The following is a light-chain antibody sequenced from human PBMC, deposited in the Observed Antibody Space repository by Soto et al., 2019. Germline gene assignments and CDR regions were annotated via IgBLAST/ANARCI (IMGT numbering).Light chain of an antibody. CDR2: DNN. J-gene: IGLJ2*01. CDR1: SSNVGKNF. V-gene: IGLV1-51*01. Sequence: QSVLTQPPSVSAAPGQKFTISCSGGSSNVGKNFVSWYQQLPGTAPKIIIYDNNKRPSGTPDRFSGSKSGTSATLGITGLQTGDEADYYCGTWDTSPSGVVFGGGTQLTVL. CDR3: GTWDTSPSGVV.